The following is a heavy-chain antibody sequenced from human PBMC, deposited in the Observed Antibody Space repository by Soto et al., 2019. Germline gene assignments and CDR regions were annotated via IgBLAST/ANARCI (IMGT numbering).Heavy chain of an antibody. CDR1: GGSFSGYY. CDR2: INHSGST. CDR3: AREDGSGVEDGLP. Sequence: SETLSLTCAVYGGSFSGYYWSWIRQPPGKGLEWIGEINHSGSTNYNPSLKSRVTISVDTSKNQFSLKLSSVTAADTAVYYCAREDGSGVEDGLPWGQGTLVTVSS. V-gene: IGHV4-34*01. D-gene: IGHD3-10*01. J-gene: IGHJ5*02.